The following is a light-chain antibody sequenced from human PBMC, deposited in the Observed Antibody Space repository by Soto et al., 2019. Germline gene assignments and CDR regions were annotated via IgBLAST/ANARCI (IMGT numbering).Light chain of an antibody. V-gene: IGKV1-39*01. CDR2: SAS. J-gene: IGKJ2*01. CDR3: HQYGTLPYA. Sequence: DIPMTQSPSSLSASVGDRVTITCRASQSITTYLNWYQQEPGKAPKLLIYSASTLQSGVPSRFSGSGSGADFTLTISRLEPEDFAVYYCHQYGTLPYAFGQGTKLQIK. CDR1: QSITTY.